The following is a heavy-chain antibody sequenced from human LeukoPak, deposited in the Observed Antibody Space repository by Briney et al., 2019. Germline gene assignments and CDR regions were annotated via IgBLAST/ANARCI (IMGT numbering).Heavy chain of an antibody. D-gene: IGHD5-24*01. J-gene: IGHJ5*02. Sequence: ASVKVSCKASGYIFTTHYMHWVRQAPGQGPEWMGVISPTGGSTTYAQKFQGRVTLTRDMSTSTDYLELSSLRSDDTAVYYCARDNSVRDEAWWFNPWGQGTLVTVAS. V-gene: IGHV1-46*01. CDR1: GYIFTTHY. CDR2: ISPTGGST. CDR3: ARDNSVRDEAWWFNP.